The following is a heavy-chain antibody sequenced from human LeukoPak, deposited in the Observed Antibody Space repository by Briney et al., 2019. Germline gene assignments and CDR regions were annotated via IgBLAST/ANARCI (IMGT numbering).Heavy chain of an antibody. CDR2: MYYRGNT. D-gene: IGHD1-7*01. V-gene: IGHV4-39*07. CDR1: GGSISSITYY. J-gene: IGHJ4*02. CDR3: ARLYGNYQNYFDY. Sequence: SETLSLTCTVSGGSISSITYYWGWIRQPPGKGLEWVGHMYYRGNTFYSPSLKSRVTISVDTSKNQFSLKLRPVTAADTAVYYCARLYGNYQNYFDYWGQGTLVTVSS.